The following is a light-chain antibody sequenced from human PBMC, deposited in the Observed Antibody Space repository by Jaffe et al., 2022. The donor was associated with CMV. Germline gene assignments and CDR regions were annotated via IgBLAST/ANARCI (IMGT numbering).Light chain of an antibody. CDR1: QSLLHSNGYNY. V-gene: IGKV2-28*01. CDR3: MQTLQTPFT. CDR2: LGS. Sequence: DIVVTQSPLSLPVTPGKPASISCRSSQSLLHSNGYNYLDWFLQKPGQSPQLLIYLGSNRASGVPDRFSGSGSGTDFTLKISRVEAEDVGVYYCMQTLQTPFTFGPGTKVDIK. J-gene: IGKJ3*01.